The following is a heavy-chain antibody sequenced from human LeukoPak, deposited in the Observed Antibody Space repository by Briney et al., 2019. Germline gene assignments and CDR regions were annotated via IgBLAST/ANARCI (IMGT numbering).Heavy chain of an antibody. Sequence: ASVKVSCKASGYTFTSHYMHWVRQAPGQGLEWMGLINPSGSSTLYAQKFQGRVIMTRDMSTTTDYMELSSLRSEDTAVYYCARDNSVGDIAWWFDPWGQGTLVTVSS. CDR1: GYTFTSHY. D-gene: IGHD3-16*02. CDR2: INPSGSST. CDR3: ARDNSVGDIAWWFDP. V-gene: IGHV1-46*01. J-gene: IGHJ5*02.